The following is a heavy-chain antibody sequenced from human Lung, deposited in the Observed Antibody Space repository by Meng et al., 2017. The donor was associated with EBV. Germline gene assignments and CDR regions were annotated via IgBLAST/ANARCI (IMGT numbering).Heavy chain of an antibody. CDR1: GYTFTTDG. D-gene: IGHD6-25*01. CDR3: ARDSEAADY. CDR2: INTTTGKP. J-gene: IGHJ4*02. Sequence: QWQRCQSGSELKRPGAALRISCNASGYTFTTDGMNWVRQAPGKGLEWMGWINTTTGKPTYAQGLTGRFVFSLDTSVSTAYLQISSLKAEDTAVYYCARDSEAADYWGQGTLVTVSS. V-gene: IGHV7-4-1*02.